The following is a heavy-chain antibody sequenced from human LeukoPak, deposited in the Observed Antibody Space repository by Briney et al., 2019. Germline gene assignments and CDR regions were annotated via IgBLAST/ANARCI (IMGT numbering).Heavy chain of an antibody. J-gene: IGHJ3*02. Sequence: PSETLSLTCTVSGGSISSSGYYWGWIRQPPGKGLEWIGSIYYSASTYHNPSLKSRVTISVDKSKNQFSLKLSSVTAADTAVYYCARQLGSGTSGAFDIWGQGTMVTVSS. V-gene: IGHV4-39*01. CDR1: GGSISSSGYY. CDR2: IYYSAST. CDR3: ARQLGSGTSGAFDI. D-gene: IGHD1-14*01.